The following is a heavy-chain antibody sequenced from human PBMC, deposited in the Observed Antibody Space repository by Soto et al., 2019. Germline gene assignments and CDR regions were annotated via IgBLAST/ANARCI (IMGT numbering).Heavy chain of an antibody. CDR1: GYAFTTYG. D-gene: IGHD1-1*01. V-gene: IGHV1-18*01. CDR2: ISAHNGNT. J-gene: IGHJ4*02. CDR3: ARGRYGDY. Sequence: QVHLVQSGAEVKKPGASAKVSCKGSGYAFTTYGITWVRQAPGQGLEWMGWISAHNGNTNYAQKLQGRVTATRDTSTSTAYMELRSLRSDDTAVYYCARGRYGDYWGQGALVTVSS.